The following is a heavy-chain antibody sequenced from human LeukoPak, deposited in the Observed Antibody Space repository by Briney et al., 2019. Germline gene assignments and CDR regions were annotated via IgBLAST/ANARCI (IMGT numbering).Heavy chain of an antibody. D-gene: IGHD3-16*02. CDR2: MNPNSGGT. J-gene: IGHJ5*02. Sequence: ASVKVSCKASGYTLTGYYMHWVRQAPGQGLEWMGWMNPNSGGTKYAQKLQGRVTMTRDTSISTAYMELSRLRSDDTAMYYCARDKLGLGELSLYDQWGQGTLVTVFS. V-gene: IGHV1-2*02. CDR3: ARDKLGLGELSLYDQ. CDR1: GYTLTGYY.